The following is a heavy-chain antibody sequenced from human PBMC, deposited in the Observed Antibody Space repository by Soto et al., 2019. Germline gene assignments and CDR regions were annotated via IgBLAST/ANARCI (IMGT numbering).Heavy chain of an antibody. V-gene: IGHV4-31*03. Sequence: QVQLQESGPGLVKPSQTLSLTCTVSGGSISSGGYYWSWIRQHPGKGLEWIGYIYHSGTTYYNPSLKIRFTISVDTSKNQFSLKLTPVTAADTAVYYCARVRGNQLLVWFDPWGQGTLVTVSS. D-gene: IGHD2-2*01. CDR2: IYHSGTT. J-gene: IGHJ5*02. CDR3: ARVRGNQLLVWFDP. CDR1: GGSISSGGYY.